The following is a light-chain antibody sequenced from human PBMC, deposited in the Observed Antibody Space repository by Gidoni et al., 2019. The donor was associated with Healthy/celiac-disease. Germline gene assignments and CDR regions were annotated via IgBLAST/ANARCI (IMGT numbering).Light chain of an antibody. Sequence: SWLAWYQQKPGKAPKLLIYKASSLESGVPSRFSGSGSGTEFTLTISSLQPDDSATYYCQQYNSYSVTFGQGTKVEIK. CDR1: SW. CDR3: QQYNSYSVT. J-gene: IGKJ1*01. V-gene: IGKV1-5*03. CDR2: KAS.